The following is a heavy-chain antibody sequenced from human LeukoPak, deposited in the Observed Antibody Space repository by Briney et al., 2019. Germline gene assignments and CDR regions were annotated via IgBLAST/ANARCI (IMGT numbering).Heavy chain of an antibody. CDR1: GYTFTNYG. D-gene: IGHD1-7*01. CDR2: ISAYNGDT. V-gene: IGHV1-18*01. Sequence: ASVKVSCKASGYTFTNYGITWVRQAPGHGLEWMGWISAYNGDTNYAQKLQGRVIMTTDTTTSAAYMELRGLRSDDTAVYYCARSGYNWNYGQDYYYYYYIDVWGKGTTVTVSS. CDR3: ARSGYNWNYGQDYYYYYYIDV. J-gene: IGHJ6*03.